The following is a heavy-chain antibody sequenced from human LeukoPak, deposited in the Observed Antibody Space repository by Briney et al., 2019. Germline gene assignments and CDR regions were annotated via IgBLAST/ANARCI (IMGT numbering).Heavy chain of an antibody. J-gene: IGHJ4*02. CDR2: IYHSGST. D-gene: IGHD1-14*01. CDR1: GYSISSGYY. CDR3: ARDTGGNYY. Sequence: SETLSLTCAVSGYSISSGYYWGWIRQPPGKGLEWIGSIYHSGSTYYNPSLKSRVTVSVDTSKNQFSLKLSPVTAADTAVYYCARDTGGNYYWGQGTLVTVSS. V-gene: IGHV4-38-2*02.